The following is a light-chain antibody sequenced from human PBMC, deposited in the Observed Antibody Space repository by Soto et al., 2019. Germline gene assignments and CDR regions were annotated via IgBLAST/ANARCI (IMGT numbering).Light chain of an antibody. CDR1: ERLLHTNGFDS. CDR2: LGS. J-gene: IGKJ3*01. Sequence: FAMTASPLSLPVTPGEPASISCRSSERLLHTNGFDSLVWYLQKPGQSPQLLIYLGSNRASGVPDRFSGSASGTDFTLKISRVEAEDVGVYYCMQALQSPFTFGPGTKVDIK. CDR3: MQALQSPFT. V-gene: IGKV2-28*01.